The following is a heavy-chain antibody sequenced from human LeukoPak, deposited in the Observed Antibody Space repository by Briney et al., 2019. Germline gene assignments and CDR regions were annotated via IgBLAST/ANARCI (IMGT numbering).Heavy chain of an antibody. Sequence: GGSLRLSCAASGFTFSSYGMNWVRQAPGKGLEWVSYISSSSSTKYYADSVKGRFTISRDNAKNSRYLQMNSLRAEDTAVYYCARDAFDYYYYYMDVWGKGTTVTVSS. V-gene: IGHV3-48*04. D-gene: IGHD3-16*01. CDR1: GFTFSSYG. CDR2: ISSSSSTK. J-gene: IGHJ6*03. CDR3: ARDAFDYYYYYMDV.